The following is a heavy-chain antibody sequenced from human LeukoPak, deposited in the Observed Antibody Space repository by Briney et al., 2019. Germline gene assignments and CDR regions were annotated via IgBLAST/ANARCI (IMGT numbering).Heavy chain of an antibody. Sequence: ASVKVSCKASGYTFTRHGIAWVRQAPGQGLVWMGWISTYNGDTNYAQNFQGRVTMTRDTSTSTAYLELRSLRSDDTAVYYCARDGTAPAPEYFDVWGRGTLVTVSS. V-gene: IGHV1-18*04. CDR3: ARDGTAPAPEYFDV. CDR2: ISTYNGDT. D-gene: IGHD1-14*01. CDR1: GYTFTRHG. J-gene: IGHJ2*01.